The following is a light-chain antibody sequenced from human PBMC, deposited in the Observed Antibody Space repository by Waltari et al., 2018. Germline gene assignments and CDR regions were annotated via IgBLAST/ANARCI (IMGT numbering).Light chain of an antibody. J-gene: IGLJ3*02. Sequence: QSALTQPASVSGSPGPSITISCTGTSSDVGGYNYVSWYQQHPGKAPKLMIYYVSKRPSGVSNRFSGSKSGNTASLTISGLQAEDEGDYYCSSYTSSSTWVFGGGTKLTVL. CDR1: SSDVGGYNY. CDR2: YVS. CDR3: SSYTSSSTWV. V-gene: IGLV2-14*03.